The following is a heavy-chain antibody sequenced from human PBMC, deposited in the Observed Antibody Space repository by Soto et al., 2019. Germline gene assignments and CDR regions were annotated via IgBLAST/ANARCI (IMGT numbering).Heavy chain of an antibody. CDR1: GYTFTGYY. V-gene: IGHV1-2*04. CDR3: ARGCSSTSCYEDAFDI. Sequence: VKVSCKASGYTFTGYYMHWVRQAPGQGLEWMGWINPNSGGTNYAQKFQGWVTMTRDTSISTAYMELSRLRSDDTAVYYCARGCSSTSCYEDAFDIWGQGTMVTVSS. CDR2: INPNSGGT. D-gene: IGHD2-2*01. J-gene: IGHJ3*02.